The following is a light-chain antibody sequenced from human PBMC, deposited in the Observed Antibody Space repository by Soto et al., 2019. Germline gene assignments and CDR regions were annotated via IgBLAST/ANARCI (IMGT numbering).Light chain of an antibody. CDR1: QSVSNDY. V-gene: IGKV3-20*01. CDR2: GAS. J-gene: IGKJ5*01. CDR3: QQYGGSPSIT. Sequence: VLTQFPGTLSLSSGERATLSCRASQSVSNDYLAWYQQIPGQAPRLLIYGASGRATGIPDRFRGSGSGTDFTLTITRLEPEDFAVYYCQQYGGSPSITFGQGTRLEIK.